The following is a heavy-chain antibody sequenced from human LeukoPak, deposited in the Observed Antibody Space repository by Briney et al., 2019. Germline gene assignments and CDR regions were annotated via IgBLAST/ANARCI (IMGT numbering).Heavy chain of an antibody. CDR2: IKQDGSEK. J-gene: IGHJ4*02. Sequence: PGGSLRLSCAASGFTFSSYWMSWVRQAPGKGPEWVANIKQDGSEKYYVDSVKGRFTISRDNSKNTLYLQMNSLRAEDTAVYYCARDRVQLWLGLRYWGQGTLVTVSS. D-gene: IGHD5-18*01. V-gene: IGHV3-7*01. CDR1: GFTFSSYW. CDR3: ARDRVQLWLGLRY.